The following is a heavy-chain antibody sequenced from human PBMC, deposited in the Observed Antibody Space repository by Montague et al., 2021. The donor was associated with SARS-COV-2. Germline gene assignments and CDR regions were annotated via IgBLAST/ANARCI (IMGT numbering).Heavy chain of an antibody. CDR3: SRDYSATLPAVY. CDR1: GGSISSFY. J-gene: IGHJ4*02. D-gene: IGHD2-15*01. Sequence: SETLSLTCTVSGGSISSFYWSWFWLPPGQGQEWIWYISDSGSTNYNPSLTSRVRMSINTSKNQISLKVNSVTAADTAVYYCSRDYSATLPAVYWGQGTLVTVSS. CDR2: ISDSGST. V-gene: IGHV4-59*12.